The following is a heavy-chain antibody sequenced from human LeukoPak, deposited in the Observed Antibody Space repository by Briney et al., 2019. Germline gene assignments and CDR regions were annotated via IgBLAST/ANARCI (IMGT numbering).Heavy chain of an antibody. J-gene: IGHJ4*02. Sequence: GGSLRLSCAASGFTFRASAMNWVRQAPGKGLEWVSGISGPGRSTYYADYVKGRFTISRDNSKNTLYLQMNSLRAEDTAVYYCARGTLSYDFWSGGQKYFDYWGQGTLVTVSS. CDR3: ARGTLSYDFWSGGQKYFDY. CDR1: GFTFRASA. D-gene: IGHD3-3*01. V-gene: IGHV3-23*01. CDR2: ISGPGRST.